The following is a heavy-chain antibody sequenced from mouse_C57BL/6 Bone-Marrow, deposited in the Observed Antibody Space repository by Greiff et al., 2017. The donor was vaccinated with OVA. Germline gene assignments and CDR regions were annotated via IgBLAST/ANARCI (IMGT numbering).Heavy chain of an antibody. J-gene: IGHJ4*01. CDR2: IRSKSNNYAT. V-gene: IGHV10-1*01. Sequence: EVKLMESGGGLVQPKGSLKLSCAASGFSFNTYAMNWVRQAPGKGLEWVARIRSKSNNYATYYADSVKDRFTISRDDSESMLYLQMNNLKTEDTAMYYCVRHRYAMDYWGQGTSVTVSS. CDR3: VRHRYAMDY. CDR1: GFSFNTYA.